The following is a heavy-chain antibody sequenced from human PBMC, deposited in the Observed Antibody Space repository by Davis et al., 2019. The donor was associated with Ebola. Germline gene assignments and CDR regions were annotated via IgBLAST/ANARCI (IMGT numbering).Heavy chain of an antibody. V-gene: IGHV3-30-3*01. J-gene: IGHJ3*02. Sequence: PGGSLRLSCAASGFTFSSYAMHWVRQAPGKGLEWVALISYDGSNKYYADSVKGRFIVSRDNAKNSLYLQMNSLRAEDTAVYYCARVYGPYDFWSGYYEAFDIWGQGTMVTVSS. D-gene: IGHD3-3*01. CDR1: GFTFSSYA. CDR3: ARVYGPYDFWSGYYEAFDI. CDR2: ISYDGSNK.